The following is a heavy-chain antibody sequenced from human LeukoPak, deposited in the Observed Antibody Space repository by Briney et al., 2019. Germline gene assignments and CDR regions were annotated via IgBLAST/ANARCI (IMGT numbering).Heavy chain of an antibody. V-gene: IGHV4-4*07. CDR3: ARQSNCGGDCYSIWFDP. D-gene: IGHD2-21*02. CDR2: IYTSGST. J-gene: IGHJ5*02. Sequence: SETLSLTCTVSGGSLSSDYWIWVRQSAGKGLEWIGRIYTSGSTNYNPSLKSRGTMSVDTSKNQFSLKLTSVTAADTAVYYCARQSNCGGDCYSIWFDPWGQGTLVTVSS. CDR1: GGSLSSDY.